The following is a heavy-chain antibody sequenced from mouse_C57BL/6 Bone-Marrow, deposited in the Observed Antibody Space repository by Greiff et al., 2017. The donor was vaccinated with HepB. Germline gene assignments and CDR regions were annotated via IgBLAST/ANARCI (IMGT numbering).Heavy chain of an antibody. V-gene: IGHV3-6*01. CDR2: ISYDGSN. D-gene: IGHD2-5*01. CDR3: ARDHYSNRFAY. Sequence: EVKLMESGPGLVKPSQSLSLTCSVTGYSITSGYYWNWIRQFPGNKLEWMGYISYDGSNNYNPSLKNRISITRDTSKNQFFLKLNSVTTEDTATYYCARDHYSNRFAYWGQGTLVTVSA. CDR1: GYSITSGYY. J-gene: IGHJ3*01.